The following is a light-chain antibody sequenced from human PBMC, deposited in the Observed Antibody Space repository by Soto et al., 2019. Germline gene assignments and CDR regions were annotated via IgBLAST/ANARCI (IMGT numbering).Light chain of an antibody. J-gene: IGKJ5*01. CDR3: QQRSNWPPFT. V-gene: IGKV3-11*01. CDR1: QRVSTF. Sequence: EIVLTETPGTLSLSPGDRATLSCRASQRVSTFLAWYQQRPGQAPRLLIYDASNRATDIPARFSGSGSGTDFTLTISSLEPEDFAVYYCQQRSNWPPFTFGQGTRLEIK. CDR2: DAS.